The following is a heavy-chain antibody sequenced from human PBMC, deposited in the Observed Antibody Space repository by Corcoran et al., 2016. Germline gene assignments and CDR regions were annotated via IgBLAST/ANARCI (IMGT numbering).Heavy chain of an antibody. CDR3: ARGDITAMAADY. CDR2: INGDGSDT. Sequence: EVQLVESGGGLVQPGGSLRLSCAASGFTFSSYWMHWVRQPPGKGLVWVSRINGDGSDTRNADSVTGRFTVARDNAKNTLYLQMNSLRDDDTAVYYCARGDITAMAADYWGQGTLVTVSS. D-gene: IGHD5-18*01. J-gene: IGHJ4*02. CDR1: GFTFSSYW. V-gene: IGHV3-74*01.